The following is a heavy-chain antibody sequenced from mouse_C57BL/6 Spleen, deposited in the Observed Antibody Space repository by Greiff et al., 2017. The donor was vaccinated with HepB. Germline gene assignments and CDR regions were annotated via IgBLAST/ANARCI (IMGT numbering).Heavy chain of an antibody. CDR3: ARIYGNFYYYAMDY. CDR2: ISSGSSTI. D-gene: IGHD2-1*01. V-gene: IGHV5-17*01. CDR1: GFTFSDYG. Sequence: EVHLVESGGGLVKPGGSLKLSCAASGFTFSDYGMHWVRQAPEKGLEWVAYISSGSSTIYYADTVKGRFTISRDNAKNTLFLQMTSLRSEDTAMYYCARIYGNFYYYAMDYWGQGTSVTVSS. J-gene: IGHJ4*01.